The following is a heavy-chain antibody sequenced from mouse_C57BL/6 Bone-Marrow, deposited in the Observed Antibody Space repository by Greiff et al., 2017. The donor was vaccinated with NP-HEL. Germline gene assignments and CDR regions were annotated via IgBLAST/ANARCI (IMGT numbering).Heavy chain of an antibody. Sequence: EVKVEESGGGLVKPGGSLKLSCAASGFTFSSYTMSWVRQTPEKRLEWVATISGGGGNTYYPDSVKGRFTISRDNAKNTLYLQMSSLRSEDTALYYCARPLYYGNFSWFAYWGQGTLVTVSA. J-gene: IGHJ3*01. CDR3: ARPLYYGNFSWFAY. D-gene: IGHD2-1*01. CDR1: GFTFSSYT. V-gene: IGHV5-9*01. CDR2: ISGGGGNT.